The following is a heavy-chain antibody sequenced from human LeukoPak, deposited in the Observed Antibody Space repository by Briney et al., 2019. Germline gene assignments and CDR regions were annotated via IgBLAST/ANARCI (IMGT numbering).Heavy chain of an antibody. D-gene: IGHD3-9*01. V-gene: IGHV3-48*01. Sequence: GGSLRLSCAASGFTLSSYSMNWVRQAPGKGLEWVSYISSSSSTIYYADSVKGRFTISRENAKNSLYLQMNSLRADDTAVYYCAGHIFPDAFDIWGQGTMVTVSS. J-gene: IGHJ3*02. CDR2: ISSSSSTI. CDR1: GFTLSSYS. CDR3: AGHIFPDAFDI.